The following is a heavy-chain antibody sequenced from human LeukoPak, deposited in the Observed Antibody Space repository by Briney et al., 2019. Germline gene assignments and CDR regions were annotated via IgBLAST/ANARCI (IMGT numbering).Heavy chain of an antibody. Sequence: GGSLRLSCAASGFTFSSYWMSWVRQAPGKGLEWVANIKQDGSEKYYVDSVKGRFTISRDNAKNSLYLQMNSLRAEDTAVYYCARDQTGDSSGWWTQADYYYYYMDVWGKGTTVTVSS. V-gene: IGHV3-7*01. J-gene: IGHJ6*03. CDR1: GFTFSSYW. D-gene: IGHD6-19*01. CDR3: ARDQTGDSSGWWTQADYYYYYMDV. CDR2: IKQDGSEK.